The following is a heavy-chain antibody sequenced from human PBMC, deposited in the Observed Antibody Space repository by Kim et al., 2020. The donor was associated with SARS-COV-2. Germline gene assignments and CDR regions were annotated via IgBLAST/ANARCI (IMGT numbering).Heavy chain of an antibody. CDR1: GFTFSSYA. J-gene: IGHJ6*02. D-gene: IGHD3-10*01. CDR2: ISGSGGST. CDR3: AKDPGDYGSGSYYGLDYGMDV. V-gene: IGHV3-23*01. Sequence: GGSLRLSCAASGFTFSSYAMSWVRQAPGKGLEWVSAISGSGGSTYYADSVKGRFTISRDNSKNTLYLQMNSLRAEDTAVYYCAKDPGDYGSGSYYGLDYGMDVWGQGTTVTVSS.